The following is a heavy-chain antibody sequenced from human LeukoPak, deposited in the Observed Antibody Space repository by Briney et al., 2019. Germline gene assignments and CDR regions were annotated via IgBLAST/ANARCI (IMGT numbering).Heavy chain of an antibody. Sequence: GGSLRLSCAASGFAFRTHGMHWVRQAPGKGLEWVAVIWYDGSKKYYADSVKGRFTISRDNSKNTLDMQMSSLRVEDTAVYYCARMSESYLDYWGQGTLVSVSS. V-gene: IGHV3-33*01. J-gene: IGHJ4*02. CDR2: IWYDGSKK. D-gene: IGHD3-3*01. CDR1: GFAFRTHG. CDR3: ARMSESYLDY.